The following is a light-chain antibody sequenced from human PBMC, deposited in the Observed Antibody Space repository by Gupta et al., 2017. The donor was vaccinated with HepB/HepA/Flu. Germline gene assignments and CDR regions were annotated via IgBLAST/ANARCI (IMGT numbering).Light chain of an antibody. V-gene: IGLV1-47*01. J-gene: IGLJ3*02. Sequence: QSVLTQPPSASGTPGQRASISCSGTTSNRGTNFVYWYQQFPGTAPKLLMLRNDLRPSGVPGRFSGSKSDTSVSLAISGLRSEDEADYYCAALYDSRNGWVFGGGTNLTV. CDR1: TSNRGTNF. CDR2: RND. CDR3: AALYDSRNGWV.